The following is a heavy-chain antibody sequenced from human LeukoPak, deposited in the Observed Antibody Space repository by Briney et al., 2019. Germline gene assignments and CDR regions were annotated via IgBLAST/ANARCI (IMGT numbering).Heavy chain of an antibody. CDR3: ARERSPRGIYYYYYYYYMDV. CDR1: GGTFSSYA. Sequence: ASVKVSCKASGGTFSSYASSWVRQAPGQGLEWMGWMNPNSGNTGYAQKFQGRVTITRNTSISTAYMELSSLRSEDTAVYYCARERSPRGIYYYYYYYYMDVWGKGTTVTVSS. CDR2: MNPNSGNT. J-gene: IGHJ6*03. D-gene: IGHD5-12*01. V-gene: IGHV1-8*03.